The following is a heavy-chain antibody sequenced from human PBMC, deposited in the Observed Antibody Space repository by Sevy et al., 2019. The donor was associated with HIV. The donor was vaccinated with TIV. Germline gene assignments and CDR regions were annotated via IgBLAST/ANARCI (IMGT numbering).Heavy chain of an antibody. D-gene: IGHD6-25*01. CDR2: ISWNSGSI. Sequence: GGSLRLSCAASGFTFDDYAMHWVRQAPGKGLEWVSGISWNSGSIGYADSVKGRFTISRDNAKNSLYLQMNSLRAEDTALYYCAKDIGGIAAQGLHYYYGMDVWGQGTTVTVSS. J-gene: IGHJ6*02. CDR3: AKDIGGIAAQGLHYYYGMDV. CDR1: GFTFDDYA. V-gene: IGHV3-9*01.